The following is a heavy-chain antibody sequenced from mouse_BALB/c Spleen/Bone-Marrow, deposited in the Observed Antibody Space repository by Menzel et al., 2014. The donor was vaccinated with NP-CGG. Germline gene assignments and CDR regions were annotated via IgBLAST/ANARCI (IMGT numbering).Heavy chain of an antibody. V-gene: IGHV5-4*02. CDR3: ARAPPYDFYAMDY. CDR2: ISDGVSYA. Sequence: DVKLVESGGGLVKPGGSLKLSCAASGFTFSDYYMFWVRQTPEKRLEWVATISDGVSYAYYPDSVKGRFTISRDNARNNLYLQMSSLKSEDTAMYYCARAPPYDFYAMDYWGQGTSDTVSS. CDR1: GFTFSDYY. D-gene: IGHD2-13*01. J-gene: IGHJ4*01.